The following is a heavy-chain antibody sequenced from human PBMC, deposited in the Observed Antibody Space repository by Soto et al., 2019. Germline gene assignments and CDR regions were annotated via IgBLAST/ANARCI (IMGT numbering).Heavy chain of an antibody. Sequence: SETLSLTCIVSGVSVRSYTWSWVRQPANKGLEWIGRVFSSVSATYNPSLKSRVSISMDTPENRISLKLDSVTAADAGVYFCARDGMTTGDAWGPGTLVTVSS. D-gene: IGHD2-21*02. CDR2: VFSSVSA. CDR1: GVSVRSYT. J-gene: IGHJ4*02. V-gene: IGHV4-4*07. CDR3: ARDGMTTGDA.